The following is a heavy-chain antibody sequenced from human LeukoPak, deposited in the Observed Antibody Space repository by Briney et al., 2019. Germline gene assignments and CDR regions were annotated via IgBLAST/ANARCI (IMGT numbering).Heavy chain of an antibody. Sequence: GRSLRLSCAASGFTFSSYGMHWVRQAPGKGLEWVSAISGSGGSTYYADSVKGRFTISRDNSKNTLYLQMNSLRAEDTAVYYCAKVLGVDYGDPLGFDYWGQGTLVTVSS. J-gene: IGHJ4*02. D-gene: IGHD4-17*01. CDR2: ISGSGGST. CDR3: AKVLGVDYGDPLGFDY. V-gene: IGHV3-23*01. CDR1: GFTFSSYG.